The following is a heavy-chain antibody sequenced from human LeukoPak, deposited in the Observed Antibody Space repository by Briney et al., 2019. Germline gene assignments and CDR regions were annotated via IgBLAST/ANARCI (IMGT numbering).Heavy chain of an antibody. V-gene: IGHV3-53*01. D-gene: IGHD3-9*01. CDR2: IYSGGST. CDR3: ARGGRRYFDWLSSNNWFDP. CDR1: GFTVSSNY. Sequence: SGGSLRLSCAASGFTVSSNYMSWVRQAPGKGLEWVSVIYSGGSTYYADSVKGRFTISRDNSKNTLYLQMNSLRAEDTAVYYCARGGRRYFDWLSSNNWFDPWGQGTLVTVSS. J-gene: IGHJ5*02.